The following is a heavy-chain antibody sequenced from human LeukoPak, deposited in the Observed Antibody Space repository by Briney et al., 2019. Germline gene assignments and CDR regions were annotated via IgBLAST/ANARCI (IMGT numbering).Heavy chain of an antibody. CDR2: IYYSGST. V-gene: IGHV4-59*08. Sequence: SETLSLTCTVSGGSISSYYWSWIRQPPGKGLEWIGYIYYSGSTNYNPSLKSRVTISVDTSKNQFSLKLSSVTAADTAVYYCARRQPGYSSSWIDCWGQGTLVTVSS. CDR3: ARRQPGYSSSWIDC. CDR1: GGSISSYY. J-gene: IGHJ4*02. D-gene: IGHD6-13*01.